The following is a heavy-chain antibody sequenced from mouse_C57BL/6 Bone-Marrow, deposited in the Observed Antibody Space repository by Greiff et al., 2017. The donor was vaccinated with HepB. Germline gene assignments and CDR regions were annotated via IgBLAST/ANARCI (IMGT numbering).Heavy chain of an antibody. J-gene: IGHJ2*01. CDR3: ARRASSGYVFDY. CDR1: GYTFTSYW. D-gene: IGHD3-2*02. V-gene: IGHV1-53*01. Sequence: QVQLQQPGTELVKPGASVKPSCKAPGYTFTSYWMHWVKQRPGQGLEWIGNINPSNGGTNYNEKFKSKATLTVDKSSSTAYMQLSSLTSEDSAVYYCARRASSGYVFDYWGQGTTLTVSS. CDR2: INPSNGGT.